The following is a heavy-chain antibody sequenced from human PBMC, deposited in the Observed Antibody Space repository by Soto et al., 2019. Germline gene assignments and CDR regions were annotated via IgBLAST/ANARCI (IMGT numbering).Heavy chain of an antibody. CDR1: GFTFSSYA. V-gene: IGHV3-23*01. CDR2: ISGSGGST. D-gene: IGHD3-3*01. J-gene: IGHJ6*02. Sequence: PGGSLRLAXAASGFTFSSYAMSWVRQAPGKGLEWVSAISGSGGSTYYADSVKGRFTISRDNSKNTLYLQMNSLRAEDTAVYYCAKAAGGWSGYYIVPRYYGMDVWGQGTTVTVSS. CDR3: AKAAGGWSGYYIVPRYYGMDV.